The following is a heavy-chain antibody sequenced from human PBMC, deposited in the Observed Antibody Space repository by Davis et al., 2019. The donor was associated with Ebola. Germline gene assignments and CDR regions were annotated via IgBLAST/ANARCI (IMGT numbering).Heavy chain of an antibody. J-gene: IGHJ6*02. D-gene: IGHD2-8*01. CDR3: ARDAVDIVLMVYAKSSYYYGMYV. CDR1: RYTLHSYG. V-gene: IGHV1-18*01. CDR2: ISAYNGNP. Sequence: AASVNVSRKASRYTLHSYGISWVRHAPGQGLEWMGLISAYNGNPNYAQKLQGRVTMTTDTSTSTAYMALRSQRSDETAVYYFARDAVDIVLMVYAKSSYYYGMYVWGQGTTVTVSS.